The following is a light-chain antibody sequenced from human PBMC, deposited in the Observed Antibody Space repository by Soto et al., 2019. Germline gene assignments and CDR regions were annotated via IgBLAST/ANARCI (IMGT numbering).Light chain of an antibody. Sequence: GARVTITCRASQSISSWLAWYQQKPGKAPKLLIYDASSLESGVPSRLSGSESGTEFTLTISSMQPDDYATYYCQQYNSHRTFGQGTKVYIK. J-gene: IGKJ1*01. CDR1: QSISSW. CDR3: QQYNSHRT. V-gene: IGKV1-5*01. CDR2: DAS.